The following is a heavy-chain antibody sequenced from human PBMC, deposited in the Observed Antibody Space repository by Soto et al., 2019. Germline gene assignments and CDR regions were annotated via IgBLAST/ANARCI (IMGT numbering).Heavy chain of an antibody. Sequence: QVQLQESGPGLVKPSQTLSLTCTVSGGSISSGGYYWSWIRQHPGKGLEWIGYISYSGSTYYNPSLKSRVTISVDTSKNQFSLKLSSVTAADTAVYYCARGSTTDYYGSGSYYSVAAYWGQGTLVTVSS. CDR3: ARGSTTDYYGSGSYYSVAAY. CDR2: ISYSGST. D-gene: IGHD3-10*01. J-gene: IGHJ4*02. V-gene: IGHV4-31*03. CDR1: GGSISSGGYY.